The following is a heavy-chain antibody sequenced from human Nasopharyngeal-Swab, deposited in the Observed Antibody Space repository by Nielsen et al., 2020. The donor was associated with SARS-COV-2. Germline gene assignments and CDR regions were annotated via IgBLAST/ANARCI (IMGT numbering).Heavy chain of an antibody. CDR2: IWYDGSNK. CDR1: GFTFSSYA. CDR3: ARGITWSNDF. D-gene: IGHD3-3*01. V-gene: IGHV3-33*08. Sequence: GGSLRLSCAASGFTFSSYAMSWVRQAPGKGLEWVAVIWYDGSNKYYADSVKGRFTISRDNAKNTLFLQMNSPRAEDTAVYYCARGITWSNDFRGQGTLVTVSS. J-gene: IGHJ4*02.